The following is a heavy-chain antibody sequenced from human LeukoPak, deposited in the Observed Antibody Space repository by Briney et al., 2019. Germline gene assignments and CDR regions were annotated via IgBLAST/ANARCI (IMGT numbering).Heavy chain of an antibody. CDR3: ARGGVAAYFDY. CDR1: GFTFTNAW. J-gene: IGHJ4*02. D-gene: IGHD3-16*01. Sequence: PGGSLRLPCSASGFTFTNAWMSWVRQAPGKGLEWIGRIKSKTDGGTTDYAAPVKGRFTISRDDSKNTLYLQMNSLKTEDTAVYYCARGGVAAYFDYWGQGTLVTVSS. CDR2: IKSKTDGGTT. V-gene: IGHV3-15*01.